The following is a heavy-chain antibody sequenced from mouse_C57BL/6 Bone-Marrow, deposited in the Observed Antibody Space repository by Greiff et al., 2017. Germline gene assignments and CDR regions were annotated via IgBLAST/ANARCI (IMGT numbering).Heavy chain of an antibody. J-gene: IGHJ1*03. CDR1: GYTFTTYP. CDR2: FHPYNDDT. Sequence: VQLVESGAELVKPGASVKMSCKASGYTFTTYPLEWMKQNHGKSLEWIGNFHPYNDDTKYNEKFKGKATLTVEKSSSTVYLELSRLTSDDSDVYYCARRGETGWYFDVWGTGTTVTVSS. V-gene: IGHV1-47*01. D-gene: IGHD4-1*01. CDR3: ARRGETGWYFDV.